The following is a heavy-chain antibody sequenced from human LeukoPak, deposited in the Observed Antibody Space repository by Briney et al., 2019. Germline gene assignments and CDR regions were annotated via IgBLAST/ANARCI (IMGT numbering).Heavy chain of an antibody. CDR2: IYTSGST. J-gene: IGHJ6*03. D-gene: IGHD4-17*01. CDR3: ARVRGDYGEDYYYYFMDV. V-gene: IGHV4-61*02. Sequence: SKTLSLTCTVSGGSISSGSYYWSWIRQPAGKGLEWIRRIYTSGSTNYNPSLKSRVTISVDTSKNQFSLKLSSVTATDTAVYYCARVRGDYGEDYYYYFMDVWGKGTTVTISS. CDR1: GGSISSGSYY.